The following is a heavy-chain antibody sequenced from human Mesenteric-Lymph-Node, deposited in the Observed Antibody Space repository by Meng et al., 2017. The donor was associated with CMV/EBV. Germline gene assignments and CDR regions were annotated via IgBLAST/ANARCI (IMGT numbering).Heavy chain of an antibody. CDR3: ARDRCGTNSCHNDADM. D-gene: IGHD4/OR15-4a*01. Sequence: SQTLSLTCVISGDSVSNNSAAWNWIRQSPSRGLEWLGRVYYRSRWFTEYAVSVKSRITIKSDTSKNQFSLQLNSVTPEDTAVYYCARDRCGTNSCHNDADMWGQGTMVTVSS. V-gene: IGHV6-1*01. CDR2: VYYRSRWFT. J-gene: IGHJ3*02. CDR1: GDSVSNNSAA.